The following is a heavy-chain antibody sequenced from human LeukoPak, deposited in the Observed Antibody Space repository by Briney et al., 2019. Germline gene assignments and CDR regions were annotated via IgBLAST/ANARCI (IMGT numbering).Heavy chain of an antibody. CDR3: ARAASRHYYFDY. CDR2: IYHSGST. CDR1: DYSISSGYY. Sequence: SETRSLTCTVSDYSISSGYYWGWIRQPPGKGLEWIGSIYHSGSTYYNPSLKSRVTISVDTSKNQFSLKLSSVTAADTAVYYCARAASRHYYFDYWGQGTLVTVSS. D-gene: IGHD1-1*01. V-gene: IGHV4-38-2*02. J-gene: IGHJ4*02.